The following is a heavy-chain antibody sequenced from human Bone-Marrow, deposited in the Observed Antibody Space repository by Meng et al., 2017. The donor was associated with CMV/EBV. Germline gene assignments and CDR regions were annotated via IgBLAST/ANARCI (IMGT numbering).Heavy chain of an antibody. J-gene: IGHJ4*02. V-gene: IGHV4-38-2*02. D-gene: IGHD6-13*01. CDR3: ASSIVGAAGTFGY. CDR1: GYSISSGYY. CDR2: IYHSGST. Sequence: GSLRLSCTVSGYSISSGYYWGWIRQPPGKGLEWIGSIYHSGSTYYNPSLKSRVTISVDTSKNQFSLKLSSVTAADTAVYYCASSIVGAAGTFGYWGQGTLVTVSS.